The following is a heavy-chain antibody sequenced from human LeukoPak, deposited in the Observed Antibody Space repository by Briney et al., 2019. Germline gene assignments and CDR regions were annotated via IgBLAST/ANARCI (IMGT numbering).Heavy chain of an antibody. CDR2: ISSSSSYT. V-gene: IGHV3-11*06. D-gene: IGHD2-2*01. Sequence: GGSLRLSCAASGFTFSDYYMSWIRQAPGKGLEWVSYISSSSSYTNYADSVKGRFTISRDNAKNSPYLQMNSLRAEDTAVYYCARSRGSTSYVDYWGQGTLVTVSS. CDR1: GFTFSDYY. CDR3: ARSRGSTSYVDY. J-gene: IGHJ4*02.